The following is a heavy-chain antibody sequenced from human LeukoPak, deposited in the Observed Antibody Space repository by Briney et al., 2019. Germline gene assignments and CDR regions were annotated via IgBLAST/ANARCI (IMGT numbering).Heavy chain of an antibody. Sequence: SETLSLTCTVSGGSISSSSYFWGWIRQPPGKGLEWIGSIYYTGSTYYNPSLKSRVTISVDTSKNQFSLKLSSVTAADTAVYYCARDLPNSGSYSSGSAFDIWGQGTMVTVSS. V-gene: IGHV4-39*07. J-gene: IGHJ3*02. CDR2: IYYTGST. CDR3: ARDLPNSGSYSSGSAFDI. CDR1: GGSISSSSYF. D-gene: IGHD1-26*01.